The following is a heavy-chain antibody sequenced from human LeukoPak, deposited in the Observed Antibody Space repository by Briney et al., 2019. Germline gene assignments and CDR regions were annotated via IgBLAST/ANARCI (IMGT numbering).Heavy chain of an antibody. CDR1: GFTFSSYA. CDR2: ISGSGGST. Sequence: GGSLRLSCAASGFTFSSYAMSWARQAPGKGLEWVSAISGSGGSTYYADSVKGRFTISRDNSKNTLYLQMNSLRAEDTAVYYCAKVMMEDTSYGPHGYWGQGTLVTVSS. J-gene: IGHJ4*02. D-gene: IGHD2/OR15-2a*01. V-gene: IGHV3-23*01. CDR3: AKVMMEDTSYGPHGY.